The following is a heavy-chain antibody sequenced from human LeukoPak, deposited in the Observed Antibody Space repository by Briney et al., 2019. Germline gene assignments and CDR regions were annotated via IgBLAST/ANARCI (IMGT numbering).Heavy chain of an antibody. CDR1: GGSFSGYY. Sequence: SETLSLTCAVYGGSFSGYYWTWIRQPPGKGLEWIGEINHSAMSAYDPSLKSRVIISVDTSKNQFSLKLSSVTAADTAVYYCATRSYDILTGLGLDAFDIWGQGTMVTVSS. D-gene: IGHD3-9*01. CDR3: ATRSYDILTGLGLDAFDI. CDR2: INHSAMS. J-gene: IGHJ3*02. V-gene: IGHV4-34*01.